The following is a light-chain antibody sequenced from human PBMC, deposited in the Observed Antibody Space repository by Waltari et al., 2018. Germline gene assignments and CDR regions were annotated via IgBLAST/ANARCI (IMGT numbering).Light chain of an antibody. CDR3: QQYYSRRT. CDR1: QSVLYSSTDKNY. V-gene: IGKV4-1*01. CDR2: WAS. J-gene: IGKJ1*01. Sequence: DIVMPQSPDSLAVSLGERATINCKSRQSVLYSSTDKNYLAWYQQKPGQPPKLLIYWASTRYSGVPDRFSGSGSGTDFNLTISSLQAEDVAVYFCQQYYSRRTFGQGTKVEVK.